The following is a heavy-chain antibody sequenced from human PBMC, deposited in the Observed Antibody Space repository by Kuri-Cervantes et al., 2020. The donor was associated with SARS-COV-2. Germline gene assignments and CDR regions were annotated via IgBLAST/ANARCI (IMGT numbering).Heavy chain of an antibody. D-gene: IGHD2-15*01. V-gene: IGHV4-39*07. J-gene: IGHJ6*02. CDR1: GGSISSSSYY. CDR2: IYYTGST. CDR3: ARHGGGSGYDHYYGMDV. Sequence: SETLSLTCTVSGGSISSSSYYWGWIRQPPGKGLEWIGSIYYTGSTYYNPSLKSRVTISVDTSKNQFSLKLSSVTAADTAVYYCARHGGGSGYDHYYGMDVWCQGTTVTVSS.